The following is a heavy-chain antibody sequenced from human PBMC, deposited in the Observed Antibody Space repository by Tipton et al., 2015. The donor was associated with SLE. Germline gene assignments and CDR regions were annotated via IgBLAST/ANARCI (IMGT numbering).Heavy chain of an antibody. CDR2: IFYTGST. CDR1: DGSIRSTNYY. V-gene: IGHV4-39*07. CDR3: ARGGGGYQLLSGYYYYMDV. Sequence: LRLSCTVSDGSIRSTNYYWGWIRQPPGKGLEWIGSIFYTGSTYYNPSLKSRVSFSIDTSKHQFSLKLNSVTAADTAVYYCARGGGGYQLLSGYYYYMDVWGKGTTVTVSS. J-gene: IGHJ6*03. D-gene: IGHD2-2*01.